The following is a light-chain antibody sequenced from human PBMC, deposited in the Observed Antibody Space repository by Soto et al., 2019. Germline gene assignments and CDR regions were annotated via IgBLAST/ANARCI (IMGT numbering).Light chain of an antibody. Sequence: EIVLTQSPATLSLSPGERATLSCRASPSVTNYLAWYQQKPGQAPRLLIYGAFNRATGIPARFSGSGSGTDFTLTISSLEPEDLAVYYCQQRNIWPPVTFGQGKRLESK. J-gene: IGKJ5*01. V-gene: IGKV3-11*01. CDR1: PSVTNY. CDR3: QQRNIWPPVT. CDR2: GAF.